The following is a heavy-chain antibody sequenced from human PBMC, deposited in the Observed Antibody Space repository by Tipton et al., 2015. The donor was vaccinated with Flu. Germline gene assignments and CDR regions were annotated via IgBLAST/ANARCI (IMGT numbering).Heavy chain of an antibody. J-gene: IGHJ4*02. D-gene: IGHD6-19*01. CDR2: IYTSGST. CDR3: ARGRAVAGFRGFDY. Sequence: TLSLICTVPGGSISSGSYYWSWIRQPAGKGLEWIGRIYTSGSTNYNPSLKSRVTISVDTSKNQFSLKLSSVTAADTAVYYCARGRAVAGFRGFDYWGQGTLVTVSS. CDR1: GGSISSGSYY. V-gene: IGHV4-61*02.